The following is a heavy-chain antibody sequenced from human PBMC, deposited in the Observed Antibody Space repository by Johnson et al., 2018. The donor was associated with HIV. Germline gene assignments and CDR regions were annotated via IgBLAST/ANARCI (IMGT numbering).Heavy chain of an antibody. D-gene: IGHD2-15*01. Sequence: EVQLVESGGSVVRPGGSLRLSCAASEFTFSNYWMHWVRQGLGKGLVWVSRINSDGSSTSYADSVKGRFTISRDNAKNTLYLQMNSLRAEDTAVFYCARDRKWVGARSGDAFDIWGQGTMVTVSS. CDR2: INSDGSST. J-gene: IGHJ3*02. V-gene: IGHV3-74*01. CDR1: EFTFSNYW. CDR3: ARDRKWVGARSGDAFDI.